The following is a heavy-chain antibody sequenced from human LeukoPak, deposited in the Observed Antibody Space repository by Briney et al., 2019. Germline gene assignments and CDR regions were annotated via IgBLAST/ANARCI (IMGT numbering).Heavy chain of an antibody. D-gene: IGHD4-23*01. V-gene: IGHV3-48*04. Sequence: GGSLRLSCAASGFTFSSYSMNWVRQAPGKGLEWVSYISSSSSTIYYADSVKGRFTISRDNAKNSLYLQMNSLRAEDTAVYYCARDQTGGNLDYWGQGTLVTVSS. CDR2: ISSSSSTI. CDR1: GFTFSSYS. CDR3: ARDQTGGNLDY. J-gene: IGHJ4*02.